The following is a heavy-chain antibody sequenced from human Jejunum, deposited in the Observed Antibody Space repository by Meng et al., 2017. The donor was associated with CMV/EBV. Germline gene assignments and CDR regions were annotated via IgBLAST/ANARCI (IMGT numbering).Heavy chain of an antibody. CDR3: ATTSGSSY. D-gene: IGHD6-6*01. CDR1: GLTFRTFW. V-gene: IGHV3-7*01. CDR2: IKQDGSAK. J-gene: IGHJ4*02. Sequence: SCATSGLTFRTFWMSWFRQAPGKGLEWVAHIKQDGSAKYYVDSVRGRFTISRDNTENSLFLQMNTLRVEDTAVYYCATTSGSSYWGQGALVTVSS.